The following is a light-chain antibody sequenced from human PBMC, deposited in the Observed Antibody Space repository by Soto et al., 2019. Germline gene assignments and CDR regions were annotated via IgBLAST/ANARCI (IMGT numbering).Light chain of an antibody. CDR3: SSYTSSSIDYV. J-gene: IGLJ1*01. Sequence: QSALTQPASVSGSPGQSITISCTGTSSDVGGYNHVSWYQQHPGKAPKLMIYEVSNRPSGVSNRFSGSKSGNTASLTIPGLQAEDEADYYCSSYTSSSIDYVFGTGTKVTVL. V-gene: IGLV2-14*01. CDR2: EVS. CDR1: SSDVGGYNH.